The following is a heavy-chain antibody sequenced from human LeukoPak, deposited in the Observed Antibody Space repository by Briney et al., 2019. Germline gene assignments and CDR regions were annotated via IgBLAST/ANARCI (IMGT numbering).Heavy chain of an antibody. D-gene: IGHD3-22*01. Sequence: GGSLRLSCAASGFTFSSYAMSWVRQAPGKGLEGFSTISGSGGSTYYADSVKGRFTISRDNSKNTLYLQMNNLRAEDTAVYYCAKDRSLLVVVTVDYWGQGTLVTVSS. J-gene: IGHJ4*02. CDR1: GFTFSSYA. CDR3: AKDRSLLVVVTVDY. V-gene: IGHV3-23*01. CDR2: ISGSGGST.